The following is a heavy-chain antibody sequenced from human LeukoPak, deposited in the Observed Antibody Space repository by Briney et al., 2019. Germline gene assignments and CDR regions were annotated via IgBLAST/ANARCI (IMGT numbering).Heavy chain of an antibody. CDR2: IWYDGSNK. V-gene: IGHV3-33*08. CDR3: ARDYDSSGYYYDPPFDY. D-gene: IGHD3-22*01. Sequence: GGSLRLSCAASGFTFSSYSMNWVRQAPGKGLEWVAVIWYDGSNKYYADSVKGRFTISRDNSKNTLYLQMNSLRAEDTAVYYCARDYDSSGYYYDPPFDYWGQGTLVTVSS. J-gene: IGHJ4*02. CDR1: GFTFSSYS.